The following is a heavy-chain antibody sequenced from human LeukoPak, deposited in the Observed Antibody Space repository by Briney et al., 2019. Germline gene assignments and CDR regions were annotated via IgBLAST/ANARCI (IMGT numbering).Heavy chain of an antibody. CDR2: IYLSGST. CDR1: AGSTTSVGYS. D-gene: IGHD2-15*01. CDR3: GRVVVVATYNWFDP. J-gene: IGHJ5*02. Sequence: PPQTLSLTCPLSAGSTTSVGYSWSWIRHPPGKGLEWISYIYLSGSTYYNPSLKSRVTISAPRSKNQFSLKLSSVTAAGTAVYYCGRVVVVATYNWFDPWGQGTLVTASS. V-gene: IGHV4-30-2*01.